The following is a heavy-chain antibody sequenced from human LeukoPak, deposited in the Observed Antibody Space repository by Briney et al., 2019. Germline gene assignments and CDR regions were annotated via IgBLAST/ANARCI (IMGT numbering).Heavy chain of an antibody. CDR2: ISSYGDNT. D-gene: IGHD6-13*01. V-gene: IGHV3-64*01. J-gene: IGHJ4*02. CDR3: ARDVRQQLATGGFDY. Sequence: GGSLRLSCAASGFIFSSYAMHWVRQAPGKGLDYVSGISSYGDNTYYANSVKGRFTISRDNSKNTLYLQVGSLTADDMAVYYCARDVRQQLATGGFDYWGQGTLVTVSS. CDR1: GFIFSSYA.